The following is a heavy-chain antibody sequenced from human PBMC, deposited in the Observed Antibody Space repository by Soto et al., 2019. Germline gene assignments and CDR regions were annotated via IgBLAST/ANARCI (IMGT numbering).Heavy chain of an antibody. D-gene: IGHD1-20*01. Sequence: ASVKVSCKASGFSFRVYYMHWVRQAPGQGLEWMGIIHPSGTTGLAQKFQGRVTMTKDSSTNTVYMELSSLSSEDTAIYYCARDNSVADLGWWFDPWGQGTLVTVSS. CDR2: IHPSGTT. CDR1: GFSFRVYY. V-gene: IGHV1-46*03. CDR3: ARDNSVADLGWWFDP. J-gene: IGHJ5*02.